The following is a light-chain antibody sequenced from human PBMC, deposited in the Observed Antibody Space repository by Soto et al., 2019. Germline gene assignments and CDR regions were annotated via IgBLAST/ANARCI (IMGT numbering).Light chain of an antibody. CDR2: AAS. Sequence: AIRMTQSPSSLSESTGDRVTITCRASQGISSYLAWYQQKPGKAPKLLIYAASTLQSGVPSRFSGSGSGTDFTLTISCLQSEHFATYYCQQYYSYPPWTFGQGTKVEIK. CDR1: QGISSY. J-gene: IGKJ1*01. V-gene: IGKV1-8*01. CDR3: QQYYSYPPWT.